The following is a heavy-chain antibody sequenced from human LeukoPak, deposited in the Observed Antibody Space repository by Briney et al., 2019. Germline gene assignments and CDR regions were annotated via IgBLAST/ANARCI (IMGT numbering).Heavy chain of an antibody. D-gene: IGHD3-10*01. Sequence: PGGSLRLSCAASGFTFSSYSMNWVRQAPGKGLEWVSSISSSSSYIYYADSVKGRFTISRDNAKNSLYLQMNSLRAEDTAVYYCARDYTTVRGVISYWGQGTLVTVSS. CDR3: ARDYTTVRGVISY. CDR2: ISSSSSYI. V-gene: IGHV3-21*01. J-gene: IGHJ4*02. CDR1: GFTFSSYS.